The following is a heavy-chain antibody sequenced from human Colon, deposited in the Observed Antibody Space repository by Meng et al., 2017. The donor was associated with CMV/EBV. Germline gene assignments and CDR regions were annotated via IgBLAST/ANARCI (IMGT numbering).Heavy chain of an antibody. Sequence: VKVSCTASGASFNYSVSWVRQAPGQGLEWMGRIIPILDKANYAQKFQGRVTIIADKSTTTAYMELYSLRSEDTAIYYCATEGMPLYNWGQGTLVTVSS. V-gene: IGHV1-69*08. CDR2: IIPILDKA. J-gene: IGHJ4*02. CDR3: ATEGMPLYN. CDR1: GASFNYS. D-gene: IGHD2-8*01.